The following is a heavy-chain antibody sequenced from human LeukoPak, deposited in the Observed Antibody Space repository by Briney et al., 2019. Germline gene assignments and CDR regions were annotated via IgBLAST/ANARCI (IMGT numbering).Heavy chain of an antibody. V-gene: IGHV3-23*01. CDR2: ISGSGART. CDR3: ARDGAQVPAAMFYYYYMDV. J-gene: IGHJ6*03. CDR1: GFTFSSYA. Sequence: PGGSLRLSCAASGFTFSSYAMSWVRQAPGKGLEWVSGISGSGARTYYADSVKGRFTISRDNAKSSLYLQMNSLRAEDTAVYYCARDGAQVPAAMFYYYYMDVWGKGTTVTVSS. D-gene: IGHD2-2*01.